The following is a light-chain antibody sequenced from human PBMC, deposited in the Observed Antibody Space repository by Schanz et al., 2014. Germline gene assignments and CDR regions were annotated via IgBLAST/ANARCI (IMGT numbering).Light chain of an antibody. J-gene: IGKJ1*01. CDR1: QTITKS. CDR2: AAS. CDR3: QQSGT. Sequence: IQMTQSPSSLSASVGDRVTITCRASQTITKSLNWYQQKPGEAPKLLIYAASNLQSGVPSRFSGSGSGTDFTLTISSLQPEDVATYYCQQSGTFGQGTKVDIK. V-gene: IGKV1-39*01.